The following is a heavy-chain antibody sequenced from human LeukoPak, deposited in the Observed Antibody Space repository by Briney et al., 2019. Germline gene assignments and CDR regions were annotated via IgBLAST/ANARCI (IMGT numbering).Heavy chain of an antibody. D-gene: IGHD2-15*01. V-gene: IGHV3-7*01. CDR3: ATCSYFYGMDI. Sequence: GGSLRLSCAASRFTFSSYWMSWVRQAPGKGLKWVANIKQDGSEKYYVDSVEGRFTISRDNAKSLLYLQMNSLRAEDTAVYFCATCSYFYGMDIWGQGTTVTVSS. J-gene: IGHJ6*02. CDR1: RFTFSSYW. CDR2: IKQDGSEK.